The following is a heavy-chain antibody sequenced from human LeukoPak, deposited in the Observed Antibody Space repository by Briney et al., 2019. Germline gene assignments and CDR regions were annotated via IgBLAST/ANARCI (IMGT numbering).Heavy chain of an antibody. J-gene: IGHJ5*02. D-gene: IGHD3-9*01. CDR2: ISAYNGNT. CDR1: GYTFTSYG. CDR3: ARDYDILTGYYRAIDWFDP. V-gene: IGHV1-18*01. Sequence: ASVKVSCKASGYTFTSYGISWVRQAPGQGLEWMGWISAYNGNTNYAQKLQSRVTMTTDTSTSTAYMELRSLRSDDTAVYYCARDYDILTGYYRAIDWFDPWGQGTLVTVSS.